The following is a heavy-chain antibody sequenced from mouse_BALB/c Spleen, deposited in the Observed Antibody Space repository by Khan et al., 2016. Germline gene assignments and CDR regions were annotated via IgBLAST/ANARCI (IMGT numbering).Heavy chain of an antibody. Sequence: QIQLVQSGPELKKPGETVKISCKASGYTFTDYSMHWVKQAPGKGLKWMGWINTETGEPTYADDFKGRFAFCLATSARTTYLKINKLKNEDTSTYSCARGSNCEMYFDYLCQGTSLPVSS. V-gene: IGHV9-2-1*01. CDR3: ARGSNCEMYFDY. D-gene: IGHD2-5*01. CDR2: INTETGEP. CDR1: GYTFTDYS. J-gene: IGHJ2*02.